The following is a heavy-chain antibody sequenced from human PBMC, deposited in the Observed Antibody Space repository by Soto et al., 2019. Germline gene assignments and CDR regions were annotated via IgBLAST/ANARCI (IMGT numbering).Heavy chain of an antibody. CDR3: ARLAVAGRVFDY. Sequence: SETLSLTCAVYGGSFSGYYWSWIRQPPGKGQERIGENNHSGSTNYNPYIKSRITITEDTTKNQYSQKLSSVSAAVTVLYYCARLAVAGRVFDYWGQGTLVTVSS. J-gene: IGHJ4*02. V-gene: IGHV4-34*01. D-gene: IGHD6-19*01. CDR1: GGSFSGYY. CDR2: NNHSGST.